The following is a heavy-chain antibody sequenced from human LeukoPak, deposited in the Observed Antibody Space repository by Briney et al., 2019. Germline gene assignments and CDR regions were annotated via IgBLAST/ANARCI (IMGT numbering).Heavy chain of an antibody. Sequence: SVKVSSKASGGTFSSYAISWVRQAPGQGLEWMGGVIPIFGTANYAQKFQGRVTITADESTSTAYMELSSLRSEDTAVYYCAREKYYYDSSGYYATYYFDYWGQGTLVTVSS. CDR1: GGTFSSYA. CDR3: AREKYYYDSSGYYATYYFDY. D-gene: IGHD3-22*01. J-gene: IGHJ4*02. V-gene: IGHV1-69*13. CDR2: VIPIFGTA.